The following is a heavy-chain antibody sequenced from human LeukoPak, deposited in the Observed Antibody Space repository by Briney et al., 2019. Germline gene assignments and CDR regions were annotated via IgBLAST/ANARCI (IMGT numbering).Heavy chain of an antibody. CDR1: GFTFSNYN. V-gene: IGHV3-48*02. Sequence: GGSLRLSCAASGFTFSNYNMNWVRQAPGKGLEWLSYISGSSDATFYADSVEGRFTISRDDAKSTLYLQMNSLRDEDTAVYYCIFANRETVVPAAIDYFDYWGQGTLVTVSS. D-gene: IGHD2-2*01. CDR2: ISGSSDAT. J-gene: IGHJ4*02. CDR3: IFANRETVVPAAIDYFDY.